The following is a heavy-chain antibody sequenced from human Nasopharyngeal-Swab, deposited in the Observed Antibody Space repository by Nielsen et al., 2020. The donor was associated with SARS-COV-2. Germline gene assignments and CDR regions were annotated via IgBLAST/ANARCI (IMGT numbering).Heavy chain of an antibody. CDR3: ARGGGRRAFDI. D-gene: IGHD3-16*01. CDR2: IYHSGST. CDR1: GGSISSGGYS. V-gene: IGHV4-30-2*01. J-gene: IGHJ3*02. Sequence: SQTLSLTCAVSGGSISSGGYSWSWLRQPPGKGLEWIGYIYHSGSTYYNPSLKSRVTISVDRSKNQFSLKLSSVTAADTAVYYCARGGGRRAFDIWGQGTMVTVSS.